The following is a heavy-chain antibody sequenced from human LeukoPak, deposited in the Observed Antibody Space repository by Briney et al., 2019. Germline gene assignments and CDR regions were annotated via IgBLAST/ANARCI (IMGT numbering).Heavy chain of an antibody. J-gene: IGHJ4*02. CDR2: IYYSGSA. D-gene: IGHD3-3*01. CDR3: QSRYLEWLLEY. V-gene: IGHV4-59*05. CDR1: GGSISSYY. Sequence: SETLSLTCTVSGGSISSYYWSWIRQPPGKGLEWIGSIYYSGSAYYNPSLKSRVTISVGTSKNQFSLRLSSVTAADTAVYYCQSRYLEWLLEYWGQGTLVTVSS.